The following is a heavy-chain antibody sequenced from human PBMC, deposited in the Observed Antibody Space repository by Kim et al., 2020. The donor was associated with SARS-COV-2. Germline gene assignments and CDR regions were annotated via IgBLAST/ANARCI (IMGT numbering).Heavy chain of an antibody. D-gene: IGHD6-6*01. J-gene: IGHJ4*02. CDR3: ARVRYSSSPGRSDY. CDR1: GFTFSGYW. V-gene: IGHV3-7*01. CDR2: IKQDGSET. Sequence: GGSLRLSCVASGFTFSGYWMNWVRQAPGKGLEWVANIKQDGSETYYVDSVKGRFTISRDNAKNSLYLHMNSLRAEDTAVYYCARVRYSSSPGRSDYWGQGTVVTVSA.